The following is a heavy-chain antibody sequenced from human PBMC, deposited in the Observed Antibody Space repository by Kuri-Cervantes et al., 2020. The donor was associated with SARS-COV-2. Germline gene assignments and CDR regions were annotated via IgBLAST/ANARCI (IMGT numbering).Heavy chain of an antibody. J-gene: IGHJ6*02. Sequence: ASVKVSCKASGYPLNSFGITWVRQAPGQGLEWMGRTSYLNGKADYAQKIQGRVIMTRDTSTDTAYMELRNLRSDDTAVYYCARDPTKWELNYFYYGLDVWGQGTTVTVSS. CDR1: GYPLNSFG. CDR2: TSYLNGKA. CDR3: ARDPTKWELNYFYYGLDV. V-gene: IGHV1-18*04. D-gene: IGHD1-26*01.